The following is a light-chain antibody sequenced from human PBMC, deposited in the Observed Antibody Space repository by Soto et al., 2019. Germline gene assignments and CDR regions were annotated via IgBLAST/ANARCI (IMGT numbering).Light chain of an antibody. J-gene: IGKJ5*01. CDR2: DAS. CDR3: HQRSNWPPDT. CDR1: QSVATN. V-gene: IGKV3-11*01. Sequence: VLTQSPATLSVSPGERVTLSCRASQSVATNLAWYQQRPGQAPRLLIYDASSRATGIPARFSGSGSGTDFTLTISSLEPEDFAVYYCHQRSNWPPDTFGQGTRLEIK.